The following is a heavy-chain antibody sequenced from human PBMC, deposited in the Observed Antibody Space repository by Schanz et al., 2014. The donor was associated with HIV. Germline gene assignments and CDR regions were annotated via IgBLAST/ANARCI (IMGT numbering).Heavy chain of an antibody. CDR3: ARSRYGDHPYYFDL. CDR2: IIPVFGTA. J-gene: IGHJ4*02. V-gene: IGHV1-69*01. Sequence: QEQLVQSGAAVRKPGSSVTVSCKTSGGTFNNYALNWVRQAPGQGLEWMGGIIPVFGTANYAQKFQGRVTINADQSTTTVYMYLSSLRSDXTXVYYCARSRYGDHPYYFDLWGQGTPVAVS. CDR1: GGTFNNYA. D-gene: IGHD2-21*02.